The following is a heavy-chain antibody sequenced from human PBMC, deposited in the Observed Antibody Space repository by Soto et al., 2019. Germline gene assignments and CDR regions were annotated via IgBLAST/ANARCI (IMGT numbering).Heavy chain of an antibody. V-gene: IGHV1-18*04. J-gene: IGHJ4*02. CDR2: ISAYNGNT. CDR3: ARDLDGSGSYYTDY. D-gene: IGHD3-10*01. CDR1: GYTFTSYG. Sequence: QVQLVQSGAEVKKPGASVKVSCKASGYTFTSYGISWVRQAPGQGLEWMGWISAYNGNTYYAQKFQGRVTMTTDASTSTAYMELRSLRSDDTAVYYCARDLDGSGSYYTDYWGQGTLVTVSS.